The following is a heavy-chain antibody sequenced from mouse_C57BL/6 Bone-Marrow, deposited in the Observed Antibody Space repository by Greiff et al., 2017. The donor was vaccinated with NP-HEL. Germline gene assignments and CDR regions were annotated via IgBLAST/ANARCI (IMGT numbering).Heavy chain of an antibody. Sequence: EVQLVESGGGLVQPGESLKLSCESNEYEFPSHDMSWVRKTPEKRLELVAAINSDGGSTYYPDTMERRFIISRDNTKKTLYLQMSSLRSEDTALYYCASLDGYYVGWYFDVWGTGTTVTVSS. CDR1: EYEFPSHD. J-gene: IGHJ1*03. V-gene: IGHV5-2*01. CDR3: ASLDGYYVGWYFDV. D-gene: IGHD2-3*01. CDR2: INSDGGST.